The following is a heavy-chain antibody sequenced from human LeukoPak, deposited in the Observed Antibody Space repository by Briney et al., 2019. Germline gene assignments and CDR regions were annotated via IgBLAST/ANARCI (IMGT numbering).Heavy chain of an antibody. V-gene: IGHV1-24*01. CDR1: RYTLTELS. CDR3: ATDLGTSLRPKY. Sequence: GASVKVSCKVSRYTLTELSMHWVRQAPGKGLEWMGGFDPEDGETIYAQKFQGRVTTTEDSSADTAYMELSSLRSEDTAVYYCATDLGTSLRPKYWGQGTLVTVSS. J-gene: IGHJ4*02. CDR2: FDPEDGET. D-gene: IGHD1-1*01.